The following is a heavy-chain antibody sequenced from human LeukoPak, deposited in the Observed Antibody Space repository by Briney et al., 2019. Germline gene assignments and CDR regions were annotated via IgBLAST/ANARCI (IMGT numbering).Heavy chain of an antibody. CDR2: IIPNSGGT. V-gene: IGHV1-2*07. J-gene: IGHJ4*02. Sequence: ASVTVSCKASGYTFTPHYMHWVRQAPGQGLEWMGWIIPNSGGTSYAHSFQGRVTITRDTSISTVYMELNSLRSDDTAVYYCARAFMSGYSDFDFWGQGTLVTVSS. CDR3: ARAFMSGYSDFDF. D-gene: IGHD5-12*01. CDR1: GYTFTPHY.